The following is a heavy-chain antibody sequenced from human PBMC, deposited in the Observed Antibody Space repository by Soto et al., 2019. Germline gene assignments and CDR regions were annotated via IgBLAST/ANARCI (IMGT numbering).Heavy chain of an antibody. D-gene: IGHD5-18*01. CDR3: ARLSGYSYGYYFDY. V-gene: IGHV4-30-4*01. Sequence: SETLSLTCTVSGGSISSGDYYWSWIRQPPGKGLEWIGYIYYSGSTYYNPSLKSRVTISVDTSKNQFSLKLSSVTAADTAVYYCARLSGYSYGYYFDYWGQGTMVTVS. J-gene: IGHJ4*02. CDR1: GGSISSGDYY. CDR2: IYYSGST.